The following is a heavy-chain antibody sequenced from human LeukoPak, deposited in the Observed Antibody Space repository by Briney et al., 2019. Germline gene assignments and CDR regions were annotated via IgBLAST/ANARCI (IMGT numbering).Heavy chain of an antibody. J-gene: IGHJ4*02. D-gene: IGHD3-22*01. V-gene: IGHV4-34*01. CDR2: INHSGST. CDR3: ASSSVDYYDSSGYYKTNFDY. CDR1: GGSFSGYY. Sequence: SETLSLTCAVYGGSFSGYYWSWIRQPPGMGLEWIGEINHSGSTNYNPSLKSRVTISVDTSKNQFSLKLSSVTAADTAVYYCASSSVDYYDSSGYYKTNFDYWGQGTLVTVSS.